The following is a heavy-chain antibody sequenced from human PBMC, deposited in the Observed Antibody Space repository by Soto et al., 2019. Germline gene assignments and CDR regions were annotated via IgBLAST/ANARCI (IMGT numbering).Heavy chain of an antibody. V-gene: IGHV3-9*01. J-gene: IGHJ6*02. CDR3: AKGRGGTRDGMDV. CDR1: GFMFDDYG. Sequence: EVQLVESGGGLVQPGRSLRLSCAASGFMFDDYGMHWVRQAPGKGLEWVSSISWNSGSIGYGDSVKGRFTISSDNAKKSLYLQMNSLRAEDTGLDYCAKGRGGTRDGMDVWGQGTTVTVSS. CDR2: ISWNSGSI. D-gene: IGHD1-7*01.